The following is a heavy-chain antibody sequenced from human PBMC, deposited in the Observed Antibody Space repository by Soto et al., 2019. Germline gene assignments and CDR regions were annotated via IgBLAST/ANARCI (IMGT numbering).Heavy chain of an antibody. CDR1: GFTFSNAW. V-gene: IGHV3-15*01. CDR3: TTSTPRYSGYS. J-gene: IGHJ4*02. Sequence: EVQLVESGGGLVKPGGSLRLSCAASGFTFSNAWMSWVRQAPGKGLEWVGRIKSKTDGGTTDYAAPVKGRFTISRDDSKNTLYLQMNSLKTADTAVYYCTTSTPRYSGYSWGQGTLVTVSS. D-gene: IGHD5-12*01. CDR2: IKSKTDGGTT.